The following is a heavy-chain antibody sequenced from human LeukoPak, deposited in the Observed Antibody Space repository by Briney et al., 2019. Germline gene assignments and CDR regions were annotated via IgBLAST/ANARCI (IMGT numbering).Heavy chain of an antibody. Sequence: SETLSLTCAVYGGSFSGYYWSWIRQPPGKGLEWMGEINHSGSTNYNPSIKSRVTIPVDTSKNQFSLKLSSVTAADTAVYYCARGYYCSSTSCYDYWGQGTLVTVSS. J-gene: IGHJ4*02. CDR3: ARGYYCSSTSCYDY. CDR1: GGSFSGYY. CDR2: INHSGST. V-gene: IGHV4-34*01. D-gene: IGHD2-2*01.